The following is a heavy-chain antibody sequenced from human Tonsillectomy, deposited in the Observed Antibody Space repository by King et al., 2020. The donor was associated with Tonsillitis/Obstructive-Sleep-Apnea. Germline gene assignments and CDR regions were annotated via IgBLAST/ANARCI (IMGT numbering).Heavy chain of an antibody. CDR2: IKQDGSEK. J-gene: IGHJ4*02. V-gene: IGHV3-7*01. CDR3: ARDGLVLVPAAGLSFDY. CDR1: GFTFSSYW. Sequence: VQLVESGGGLVQPGGSLRLSCAASGFTFSSYWMSWVRQAPGKGLEWVANIKQDGSEKCYVDSVKGRFTISRDNAKNSLYLQMNSLRAEDTAVYYCARDGLVLVPAAGLSFDYWGQGTLVTVSS. D-gene: IGHD2-2*01.